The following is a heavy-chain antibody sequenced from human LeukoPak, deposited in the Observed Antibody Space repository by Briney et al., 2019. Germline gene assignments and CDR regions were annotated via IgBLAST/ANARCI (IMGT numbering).Heavy chain of an antibody. Sequence: PGGSLRLSCATSGFTFSHYGMHWVRQAPGRGLDWVAHIRYDESDKYYADSVKGRFTISRDISKNTVYLQMNSLRVEDTPVYYCAKDFNWAFDYWGQGTLVTVSS. CDR3: AKDFNWAFDY. D-gene: IGHD1-1*01. J-gene: IGHJ4*02. V-gene: IGHV3-30*02. CDR1: GFTFSHYG. CDR2: IRYDESDK.